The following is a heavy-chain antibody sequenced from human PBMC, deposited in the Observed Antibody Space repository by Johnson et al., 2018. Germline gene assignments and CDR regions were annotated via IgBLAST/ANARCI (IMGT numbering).Heavy chain of an antibody. CDR3: TTDDRIAAAGSYYMDV. Sequence: VQLQESGGGLVKPGGSLRLSCAASGFTFSNAWMNWVRQAPGKGLEWVGRIKSKTDGGTTDYAAPVKGRFTISRDDSKNTLYLQMNSLKTEYTAVYYCTTDDRIAAAGSYYMDVWGKGTTVTVSS. J-gene: IGHJ6*03. D-gene: IGHD6-13*01. CDR2: IKSKTDGGTT. CDR1: GFTFSNAW. V-gene: IGHV3-15*07.